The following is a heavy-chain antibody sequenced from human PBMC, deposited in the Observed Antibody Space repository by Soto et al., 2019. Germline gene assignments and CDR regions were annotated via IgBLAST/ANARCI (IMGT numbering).Heavy chain of an antibody. J-gene: IGHJ4*02. CDR3: ARTTPYCINGVCYLDY. D-gene: IGHD2-8*01. Sequence: ASVKVSCKASGYTFTSYGISWVRQAPGQGLEWMGWISAYNGNTNYAQKLQGRVTMTTDTSTSTAYMELRSLRSDDTAVYYCARTTPYCINGVCYLDYWGQGTLVTVSS. V-gene: IGHV1-18*01. CDR2: ISAYNGNT. CDR1: GYTFTSYG.